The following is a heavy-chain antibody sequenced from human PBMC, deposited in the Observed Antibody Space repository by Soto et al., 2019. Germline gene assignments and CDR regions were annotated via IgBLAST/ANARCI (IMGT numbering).Heavy chain of an antibody. CDR3: AGSQMARGSVN. J-gene: IGHJ4*02. CDR2: IYYSGST. V-gene: IGHV4-59*01. D-gene: IGHD3-10*01. CDR1: GGSISSYY. Sequence: QVQLQESGPGLVKPSETLSLTCTVSGGSISSYYWSWIRQPPGKGLEWIGYIYYSGSTNYNPSLKSRVTISVDTSKNQFSLKLSSVTAADTAVYYCAGSQMARGSVNWGQGTLVTVSS.